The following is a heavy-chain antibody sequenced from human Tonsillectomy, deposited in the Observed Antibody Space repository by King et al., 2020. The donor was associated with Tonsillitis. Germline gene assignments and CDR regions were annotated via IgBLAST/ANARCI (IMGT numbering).Heavy chain of an antibody. V-gene: IGHV1-2*02. CDR2: MNPTTGET. CDR3: AARPDYNALGSYHF. D-gene: IGHD3-16*02. J-gene: IGHJ4*02. Sequence: QLVQSGAEVKKPGASVRVSCKASGYTFTGYYLHWVRQAPGEGLEWMGRMNPTTGETKYAPKFEGRVTMTRDTSISTAYMEVSRLAPDDTAVFYCAARPDYNALGSYHFWGQGTRVTVPS. CDR1: GYTFTGYY.